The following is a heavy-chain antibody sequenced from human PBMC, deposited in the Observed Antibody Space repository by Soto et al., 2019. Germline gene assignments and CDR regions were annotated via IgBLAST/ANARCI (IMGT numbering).Heavy chain of an antibody. CDR2: INPNSGGT. D-gene: IGHD3-22*01. V-gene: IGHV1-2*02. CDR1: GGTFSSYA. CDR3: ARDLTRSITMIVVVIDY. Sequence: ASVKVSCKASGGTFSSYAISWVRQAPGQGLEWMGWINPNSGGTNYAQKFQGRVTMTRDTSISTAYMELSRLRSDDTAVYYCARDLTRSITMIVVVIDYWGQGTLVTVSS. J-gene: IGHJ4*02.